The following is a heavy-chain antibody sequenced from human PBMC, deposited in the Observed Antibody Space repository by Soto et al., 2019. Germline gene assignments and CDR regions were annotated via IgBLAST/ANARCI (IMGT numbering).Heavy chain of an antibody. V-gene: IGHV6-1*01. J-gene: IGHJ4*02. Sequence: SQTLSLTCAISGDSVSSNSVVWNWIRQSPSRGLEWLGRTYYRSQWYYDYAVSVKSRISINPDTSKNQFSLQLNSLTPEDTAVYYCARDHSGYSYGQYYFDYWGQGALVTVSS. D-gene: IGHD5-18*01. CDR3: ARDHSGYSYGQYYFDY. CDR1: GDSVSSNSVV. CDR2: TYYRSQWYY.